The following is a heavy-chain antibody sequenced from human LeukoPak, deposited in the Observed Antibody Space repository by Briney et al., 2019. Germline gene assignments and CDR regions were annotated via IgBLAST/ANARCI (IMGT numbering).Heavy chain of an antibody. J-gene: IGHJ4*02. CDR1: GHTFTELS. CDR3: ATGFLGELSSVPQGDY. D-gene: IGHD3-16*02. V-gene: IGHV1-24*01. CDR2: SDPEDGET. Sequence: GASEKVSCKVSGHTFTELSMHGVRQAPGKWLEWMGGSDPEDGETIYAQKFQGRVTMTEDTSTDTAYMELSSLRSGDTAVYYCATGFLGELSSVPQGDYWGQGTLVTVSS.